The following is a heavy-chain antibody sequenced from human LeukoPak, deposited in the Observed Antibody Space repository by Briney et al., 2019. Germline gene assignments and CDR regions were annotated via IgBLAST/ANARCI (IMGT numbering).Heavy chain of an antibody. D-gene: IGHD5-12*01. CDR2: TYYRSKWYI. CDR1: GDSVSSNSAA. CDR3: ARSQGATIYGFDS. V-gene: IGHV6-1*01. Sequence: SQTLSLTCATSGDSVSSNSAAWNWIRQSPSRGLEWLGRTYYRSKWYIVYAVSVKSRMTINSDTSKNQFSLQLNSVTPDDTAVYYCARSQGATIYGFDSWGQGTPVTVSS. J-gene: IGHJ4*02.